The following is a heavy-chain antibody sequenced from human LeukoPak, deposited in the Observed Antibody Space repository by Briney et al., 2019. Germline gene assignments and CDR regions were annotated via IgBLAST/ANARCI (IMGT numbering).Heavy chain of an antibody. D-gene: IGHD1-1*01. J-gene: IGHJ4*02. CDR2: IHYSGST. CDR3: ARVIGHDQLDY. Sequence: SETLSLTCSVSGGSISSGDYYWSWIRQHPGKGLEWIGYIHYSGSTYYNPSLKSRVSISVSTSKNRFSLQLSSVTAADTAVYYCARVIGHDQLDYWGQGTLVTVSS. V-gene: IGHV4-31*03. CDR1: GGSISSGDYY.